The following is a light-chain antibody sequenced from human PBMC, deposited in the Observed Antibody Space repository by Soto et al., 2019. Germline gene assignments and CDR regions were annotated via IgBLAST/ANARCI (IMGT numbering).Light chain of an antibody. CDR3: QQYNNWPLT. CDR1: QSVNNN. CDR2: GAS. Sequence: EIVMTQSPATLSVSPGERATLSCRASQSVNNNLAWYQQKPSQTPRLLIYGASTRAAAIPARFSGSGSGTEFTLTISNLQSEDFAVYYCQQYNNWPLTFGGGTKVEIK. V-gene: IGKV3-15*01. J-gene: IGKJ4*01.